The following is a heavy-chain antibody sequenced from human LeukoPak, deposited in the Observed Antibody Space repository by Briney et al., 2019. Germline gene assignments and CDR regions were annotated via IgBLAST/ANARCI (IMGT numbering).Heavy chain of an antibody. Sequence: PGGSLRLSCAASGFTFSSYAMSWVRQAPGKGLEWVSAISGSGGSTYYADSVKGRFTISRDNAKNSLYLQMNSLRAEDTALYYCAKSLYSSSSAPFDYWGQGTLVTVSS. CDR3: AKSLYSSSSAPFDY. CDR1: GFTFSSYA. J-gene: IGHJ4*02. D-gene: IGHD6-6*01. V-gene: IGHV3-23*01. CDR2: ISGSGGST.